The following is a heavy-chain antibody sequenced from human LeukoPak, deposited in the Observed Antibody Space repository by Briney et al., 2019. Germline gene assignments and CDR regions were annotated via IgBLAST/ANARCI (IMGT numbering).Heavy chain of an antibody. CDR1: GYTFTSYC. CDR2: INPSGGST. V-gene: IGHV1-46*01. Sequence: ASVKVSCKASGYTFTSYCMHWVRQAPGQGLEWMGIINPSGGSTSYAQKFQGRVTMTRDTSTSTVYMELSSLRSEDTAVYYCARDLIAVAGFDYWGQGTLVTVSS. J-gene: IGHJ4*02. D-gene: IGHD6-19*01. CDR3: ARDLIAVAGFDY.